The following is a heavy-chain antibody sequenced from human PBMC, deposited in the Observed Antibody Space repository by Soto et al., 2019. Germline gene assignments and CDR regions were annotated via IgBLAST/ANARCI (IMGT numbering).Heavy chain of an antibody. CDR1: GYTFTSYG. J-gene: IGHJ4*02. CDR3: ARDRGSYALDY. V-gene: IGHV1-18*01. D-gene: IGHD1-26*01. CDR2: ISAYNGNT. Sequence: QVQLVQSGAEVKKPGASVKVSCKASGYTFTSYGITGVRQAPGQGLEWMGWISAYNGNTNYAQKLQGRVTMTPDTSTSTVYMELRSLRSDDTAVYYCARDRGSYALDYWGQGTLVTVSS.